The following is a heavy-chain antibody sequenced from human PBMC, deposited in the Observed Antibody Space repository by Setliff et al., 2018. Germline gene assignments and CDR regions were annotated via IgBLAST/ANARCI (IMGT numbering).Heavy chain of an antibody. CDR2: IYHSGST. D-gene: IGHD1-26*01. CDR3: ARDKPIIVGAPMDWFDP. J-gene: IGHJ5*02. V-gene: IGHV4-38-2*02. CDR1: GYSISSGYY. Sequence: SCTVSGYSISSGYYWGWIRLPPGKGLEWIGSIYHSGSTYYNPSLKSRVTISVDTSKNQFSLKLSSVTAADTAVYYCARDKPIIVGAPMDWFDPWGQGTLVTVSS.